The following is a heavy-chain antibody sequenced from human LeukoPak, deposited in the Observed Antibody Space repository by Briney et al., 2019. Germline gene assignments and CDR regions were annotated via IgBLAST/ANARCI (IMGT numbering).Heavy chain of an antibody. CDR1: GGSISSYY. CDR2: IYTSGST. D-gene: IGHD6-19*01. CDR3: ARGYSSGWYDY. J-gene: IGHJ4*02. V-gene: IGHV4-4*07. Sequence: SETLSLTCTVSGGSISSYYWSWIRQPAGKGLEWIGRIYTSGSTDYNPSLKSRVTMSLDTSKNQFSLKLSSVTAADTAVYYCARGYSSGWYDYWGQGTLVTVSS.